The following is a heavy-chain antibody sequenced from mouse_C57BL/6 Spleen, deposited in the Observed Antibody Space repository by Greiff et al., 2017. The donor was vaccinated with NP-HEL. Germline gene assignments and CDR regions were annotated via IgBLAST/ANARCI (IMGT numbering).Heavy chain of an antibody. CDR3: ARGPLYYYGTFDY. CDR2: ISYDGSN. Sequence: EVKLQESGPGLVKPSQSLSLTCSVTGYSITSGYYWNWIRQFPGNKLEWMGYISYDGSNNYNPSLKNRISITRDTSKNQFFLKLNSVTTEDTATYYCARGPLYYYGTFDYWGQGTTLTVSS. CDR1: GYSITSGYY. J-gene: IGHJ2*01. V-gene: IGHV3-6*01. D-gene: IGHD1-1*01.